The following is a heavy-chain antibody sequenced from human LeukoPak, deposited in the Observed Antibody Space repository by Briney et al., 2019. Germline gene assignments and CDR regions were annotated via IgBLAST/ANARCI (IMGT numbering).Heavy chain of an antibody. CDR1: GFTFSSYS. CDR3: ARDLGLYDYGGNIDF. J-gene: IGHJ4*02. CDR2: ISSGSSYI. V-gene: IGHV3-21*01. Sequence: PGGSPRLSYAASGFTFSSYSMNWVRQAPGKGLEWVSSISSGSSYIYYADSVKGRFTISRDNAKNSLYLQMNSLRAEDTAVYYCARDLGLYDYGGNIDFWGQGTLVTVSS. D-gene: IGHD4-23*01.